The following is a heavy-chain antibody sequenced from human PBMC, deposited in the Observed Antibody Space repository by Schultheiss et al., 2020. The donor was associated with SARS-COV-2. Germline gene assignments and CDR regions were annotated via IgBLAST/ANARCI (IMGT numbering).Heavy chain of an antibody. CDR2: IYYSGST. J-gene: IGHJ4*02. Sequence: SETLSLTCTVSGGSISSYYWSWIRQPPGKGLEWIGYIYYSGSTYYNPSLKSRVTISVDTSKNQFSLKLSSVTAADTAVYYCASHSGSIEFPDYWGQGTLVTVSS. CDR1: GGSISSYY. CDR3: ASHSGSIEFPDY. D-gene: IGHD3-10*01. V-gene: IGHV4-59*06.